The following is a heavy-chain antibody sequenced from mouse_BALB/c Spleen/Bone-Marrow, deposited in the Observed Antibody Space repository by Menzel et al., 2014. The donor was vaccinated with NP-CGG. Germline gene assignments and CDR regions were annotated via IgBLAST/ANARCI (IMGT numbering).Heavy chain of an antibody. V-gene: IGHV4-1*02. CDR2: INPDSRTI. Sequence: EVKLVESGGGLVQPGGSLKLSCAASGFAFSRYWMSWVRQAPGKGPEWIGEINPDSRTINYSPSLKDKFIISRDNAKNTLYLRLNKVRSEDTALYYCARPDYYGYLNYWGQGTTLTVSS. CDR1: GFAFSRYW. CDR3: ARPDYYGYLNY. J-gene: IGHJ2*01. D-gene: IGHD1-1*01.